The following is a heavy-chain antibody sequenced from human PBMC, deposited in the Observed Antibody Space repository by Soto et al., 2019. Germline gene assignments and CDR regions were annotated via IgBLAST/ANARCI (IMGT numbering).Heavy chain of an antibody. CDR2: MNGDGRNI. J-gene: IGHJ4*02. D-gene: IGHD3-10*01. V-gene: IGHV3-23*01. CDR1: GFSFISHV. Sequence: EVQLLESGGGLAQPGGSLRLSCVASGFSFISHVLTWVRQAPGKGLEWVSGMNGDGRNIFYADSVKCRFTISRDNSKDTLYLQMNSLTAEDTAVYYCARDMGLSFWGQGTLVTVSS. CDR3: ARDMGLSF.